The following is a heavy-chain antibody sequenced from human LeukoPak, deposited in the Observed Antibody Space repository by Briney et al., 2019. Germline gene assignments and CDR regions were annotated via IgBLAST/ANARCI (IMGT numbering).Heavy chain of an antibody. CDR1: GYSISSGYY. D-gene: IGHD3-10*01. V-gene: IGHV4-38-2*02. J-gene: IGHJ6*03. Sequence: SETLSLTCTVSGYSISSGYYWAWIRQPPGKGLEWIGSIYHSGSTYYNPSLKSRVIISVDTSKNQFSLKLSSVTAADTAVYYCARRYYGSGDYYYMDVWGKGTTVTISS. CDR3: ARRYYGSGDYYYMDV. CDR2: IYHSGST.